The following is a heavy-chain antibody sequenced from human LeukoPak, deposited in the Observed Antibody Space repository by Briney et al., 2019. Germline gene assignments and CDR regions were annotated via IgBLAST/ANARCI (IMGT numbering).Heavy chain of an antibody. D-gene: IGHD2-21*01. J-gene: IGHJ4*02. Sequence: GGSPRLSCAASGFTFSSYSMNWVRQAPGKGLEWVSYISSSSSTIYYADSVKGRFTISRDNAKNSLYLQMNSLRAEDTAVCYCARVGEGGDLNFDYWGQGTLVTVSS. CDR2: ISSSSSTI. CDR3: ARVGEGGDLNFDY. V-gene: IGHV3-48*04. CDR1: GFTFSSYS.